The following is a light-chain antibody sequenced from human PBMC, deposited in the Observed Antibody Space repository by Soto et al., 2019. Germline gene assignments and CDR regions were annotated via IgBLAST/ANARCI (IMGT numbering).Light chain of an antibody. J-gene: IGLJ2*01. Sequence: QSVLTQPASVSGSPGQSITISCTGTSSDVGGYNYVSWYQQHPGKAPKLMIYAVSNRPSGVSNRFSGSKSGNTTSLTISGLQAEDEADYYCSSYTSSSTRVFGGGTKLTVL. V-gene: IGLV2-14*01. CDR1: SSDVGGYNY. CDR2: AVS. CDR3: SSYTSSSTRV.